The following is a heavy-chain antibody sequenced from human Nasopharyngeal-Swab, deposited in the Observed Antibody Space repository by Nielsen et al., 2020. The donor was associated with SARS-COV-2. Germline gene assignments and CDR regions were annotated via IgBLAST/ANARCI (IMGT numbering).Heavy chain of an antibody. J-gene: IGHJ3*02. CDR2: ISYDGSNK. V-gene: IGHV3-30*03. CDR3: AREAEWELLGNAFDI. Sequence: GESLKISCAASGFTFSSYGMHWVRQAPGKGLEWVAVISYDGSNKYYADSVEGRFTISRDNSKNTLYLQMNSLRAEDTAVYYCAREAEWELLGNAFDIWGQGTMVTVSS. CDR1: GFTFSSYG. D-gene: IGHD1-26*01.